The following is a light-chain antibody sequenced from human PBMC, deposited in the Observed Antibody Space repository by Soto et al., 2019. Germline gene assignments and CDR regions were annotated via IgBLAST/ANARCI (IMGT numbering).Light chain of an antibody. Sequence: EIVLTQSPGTLSLSPGEIATLSCSASQSVSNSYLAWYQQKPGQAPRLLIYGASSRATGTPDRFSGSGSGTDFTLTISRLEPEDFAVYYCQQYGSSPITFGQGTRLEIK. CDR2: GAS. V-gene: IGKV3-20*01. CDR1: QSVSNSY. CDR3: QQYGSSPIT. J-gene: IGKJ5*01.